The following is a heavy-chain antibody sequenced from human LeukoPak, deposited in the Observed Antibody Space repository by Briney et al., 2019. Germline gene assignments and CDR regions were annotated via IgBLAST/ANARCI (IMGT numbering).Heavy chain of an antibody. D-gene: IGHD5-12*01. Sequence: PSETLSLTCTVSGGSISSSSYYWGWIRQPPGKGLEWIGYIYYSGSTNYNPSLKSRVTISVHTSKNQFSLKLRSVTAADTAVYYCARLSGYHWERFHDYWGQGTLVTVSS. V-gene: IGHV4-61*05. CDR3: ARLSGYHWERFHDY. CDR2: IYYSGST. CDR1: GGSISSSSYY. J-gene: IGHJ4*02.